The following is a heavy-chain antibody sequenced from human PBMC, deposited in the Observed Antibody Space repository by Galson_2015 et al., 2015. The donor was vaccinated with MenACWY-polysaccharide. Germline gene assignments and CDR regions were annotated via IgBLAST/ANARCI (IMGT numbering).Heavy chain of an antibody. J-gene: IGHJ6*02. CDR1: GYSFTSYW. CDR2: IYPGDSDT. CDR3: ARHEGPYCSSTSCHEVGYYYGMDV. Sequence: QSGAEVKKPGESLKISCKGSGYSFTSYWIGWVRQMPGKGLEWMGIIYPGDSDTRYSPSFQGQVTISADKSISTAYLQWSSLKASDTAMYYCARHEGPYCSSTSCHEVGYYYGMDVWGQGTTVTVSS. V-gene: IGHV5-51*01. D-gene: IGHD2-2*01.